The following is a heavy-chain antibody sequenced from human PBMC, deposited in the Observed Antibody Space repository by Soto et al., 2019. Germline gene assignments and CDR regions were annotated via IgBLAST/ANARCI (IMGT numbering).Heavy chain of an antibody. CDR1: GFSLSTSGVG. CDR3: AHRGIISYGLYSFDY. D-gene: IGHD5-18*01. V-gene: IGHV2-5*01. Sequence: QITLKESGPTLVKPTQTLTLTCTFSGFSLSTSGVGVGWIRQPPGKALEWLALIYWNDDKRYSPSLKSRLTITKDTSKHQVVLTMTNMDPVDTATYYCAHRGIISYGLYSFDYWGQGTLVTVSS. J-gene: IGHJ4*02. CDR2: IYWNDDK.